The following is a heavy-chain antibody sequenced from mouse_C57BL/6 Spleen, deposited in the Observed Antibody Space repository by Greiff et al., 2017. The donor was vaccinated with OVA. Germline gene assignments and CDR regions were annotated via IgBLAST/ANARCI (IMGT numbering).Heavy chain of an antibody. CDR1: GFSFNTYA. J-gene: IGHJ4*01. CDR2: IRSKSNNYAT. CDR3: VREITTVVEDYAMDY. Sequence: EVKLVESGGGLVQPKGSLKLSCAASGFSFNTYAMNWVRQAPGKGLEWVARIRSKSNNYATYYADSVKDRFTISRDDSESMLYLQMNNLKTEDTAMYYCVREITTVVEDYAMDYWGQGTSVTVSS. V-gene: IGHV10-1*01. D-gene: IGHD1-1*01.